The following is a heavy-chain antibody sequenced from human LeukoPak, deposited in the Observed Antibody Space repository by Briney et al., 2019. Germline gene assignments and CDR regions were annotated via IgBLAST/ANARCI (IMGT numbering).Heavy chain of an antibody. Sequence: GASVKVSCKASVYTFTNYYVHWVQQAPGQGLEWMGIIKTSGGGTSYALKFQGRVTMTRDTSTSTAYMELSSLRSEDTAVYYCSRDHFDSSGYYYFLGYFEHWGQGTLGNVSS. J-gene: IGHJ1*01. V-gene: IGHV1-46*01. D-gene: IGHD3-22*01. CDR3: SRDHFDSSGYYYFLGYFEH. CDR2: IKTSGGGT. CDR1: VYTFTNYY.